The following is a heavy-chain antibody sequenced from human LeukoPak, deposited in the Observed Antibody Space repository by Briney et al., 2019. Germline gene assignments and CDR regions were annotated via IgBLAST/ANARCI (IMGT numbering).Heavy chain of an antibody. CDR3: TCHSGWSGPSE. J-gene: IGHJ4*02. D-gene: IGHD6-19*01. V-gene: IGHV4-59*12. CDR1: GGSISSYY. Sequence: KFSETLSLTCTVSGGSISSYYWSWIRQPPGKGLEWIGEIFHSGSTNYNPSLKSRVTISVDKSKNHFSLELTSVTAADTAVYYCTCHSGWSGPSEWGQGTLVIVSS. CDR2: IFHSGST.